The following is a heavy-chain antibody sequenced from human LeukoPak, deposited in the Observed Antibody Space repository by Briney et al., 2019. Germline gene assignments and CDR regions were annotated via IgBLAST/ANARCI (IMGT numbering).Heavy chain of an antibody. Sequence: GGSLRLSCAASGFSFSSYSMNWVRQAPGKGLEWVSYISSSSSTIYYADSVKGRFTISRDNAKNSLYLQMNSLRAEDTALYYCARGYSSGCLDYWGQGSLVTVSS. CDR2: ISSSSSTI. CDR3: ARGYSSGCLDY. CDR1: GFSFSSYS. J-gene: IGHJ4*02. V-gene: IGHV3-48*01. D-gene: IGHD6-19*01.